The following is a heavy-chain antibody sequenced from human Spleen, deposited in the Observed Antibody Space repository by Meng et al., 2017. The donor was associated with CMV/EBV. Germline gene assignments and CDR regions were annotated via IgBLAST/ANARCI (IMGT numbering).Heavy chain of an antibody. Sequence: GGSLRLSCAASGFTFHTYGMHWVRQAPGKGLEWVSGISRNSGSIGYLDSVRGRFTISRDNAKNSLYLQMNSLRAEDTALYYCAKDIMAPSYDVLTDNYFDSWGQGTVVTVSS. CDR2: ISRNSGSI. CDR1: GFTFHTYG. J-gene: IGHJ4*02. D-gene: IGHD3-9*01. V-gene: IGHV3-9*01. CDR3: AKDIMAPSYDVLTDNYFDS.